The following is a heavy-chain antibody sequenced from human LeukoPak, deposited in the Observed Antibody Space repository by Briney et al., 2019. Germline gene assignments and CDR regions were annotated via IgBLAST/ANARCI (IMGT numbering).Heavy chain of an antibody. J-gene: IGHJ4*02. CDR1: GFTFDDYA. V-gene: IGHV3-9*01. CDR2: ISWNSGSI. Sequence: GGSLRLSCAASGFTFDDYAMHWVRQAPGKGLEWVSGISWNSGSIGYADSVKGRFTISRDNAKNSLYLQMNSLRAEDTALYYCAKDWSPGSSWYEGFDYWGQGTLVTVSS. D-gene: IGHD6-13*01. CDR3: AKDWSPGSSWYEGFDY.